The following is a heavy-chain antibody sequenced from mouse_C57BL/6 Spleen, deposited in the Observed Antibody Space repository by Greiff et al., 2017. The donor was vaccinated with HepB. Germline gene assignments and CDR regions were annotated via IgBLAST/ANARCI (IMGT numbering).Heavy chain of an antibody. Sequence: QVQLQQPGAELVMPGASVKLSCKASGYTFTSYWMHWVKQRPGQGLEWIGEIDPSDSYTNYNQKFKGKSTLTVDKSSSTAYMQLSSLTSEDSAVYYCARRGITWDWFAYWGQGTLVTVSA. CDR1: GYTFTSYW. CDR2: IDPSDSYT. V-gene: IGHV1-69*01. J-gene: IGHJ3*01. CDR3: ARRGITWDWFAY. D-gene: IGHD1-1*01.